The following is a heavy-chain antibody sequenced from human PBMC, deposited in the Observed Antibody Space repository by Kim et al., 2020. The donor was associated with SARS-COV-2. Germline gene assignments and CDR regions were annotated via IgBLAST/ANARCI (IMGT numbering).Heavy chain of an antibody. V-gene: IGHV3-33*01. CDR2: IWYDGSNK. D-gene: IGHD3-9*01. Sequence: GGSLRLSCAASGFTFSSYGMHWVRQAPGKGLEWVAVIWYDGSNKYYADSVKGRFTISRDNSKNTLYLQMNSLRAEDTAVYYCARVLGGWGNYDILTGYAYYYGMDVWGQGTTVTVSS. CDR3: ARVLGGWGNYDILTGYAYYYGMDV. CDR1: GFTFSSYG. J-gene: IGHJ6*02.